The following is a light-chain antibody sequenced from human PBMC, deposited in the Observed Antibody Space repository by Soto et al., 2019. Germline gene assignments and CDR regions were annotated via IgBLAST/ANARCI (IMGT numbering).Light chain of an antibody. Sequence: SYELTQPPLVAVAPGTTASISCEGNDIGRKSVHWYQKKSGQAPVLVIHSDNDRPSGIPDRFSGSNYGNTATLTISRVEAGDEAVYYCHVWDSITNHVVFGGGTKVTVL. V-gene: IGLV3-21*04. CDR1: DIGRKS. J-gene: IGLJ2*01. CDR2: SDN. CDR3: HVWDSITNHVV.